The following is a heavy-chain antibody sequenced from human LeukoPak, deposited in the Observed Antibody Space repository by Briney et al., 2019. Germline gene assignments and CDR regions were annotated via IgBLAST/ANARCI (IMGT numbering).Heavy chain of an antibody. CDR2: ISGSGSTI. CDR3: ARVRDYDFWSGYPYYYYGMDV. Sequence: GGSLRLSCAASGFTFSSYEMNCVRQAPGKGLEWVSYISGSGSTIYYADTVKGRFTISRDNDTTSLYLQMKSLRAEDTAVYYCARVRDYDFWSGYPYYYYGMDVWGQGNTVTVSS. CDR1: GFTFSSYE. J-gene: IGHJ6*02. D-gene: IGHD3-3*01. V-gene: IGHV3-48*03.